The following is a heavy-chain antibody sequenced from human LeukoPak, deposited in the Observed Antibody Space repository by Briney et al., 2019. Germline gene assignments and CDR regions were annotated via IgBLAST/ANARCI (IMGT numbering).Heavy chain of an antibody. D-gene: IGHD3-22*01. CDR2: ISGSGGST. Sequence: GGSLRLSSAASGFTFSSYAMSWVRQAPGKGLEWVSAISGSGGSTYYADSVKGRFTISRDNSKNTLYLQMNSLRAEDTAVYYCASHHYYDSSGLDDYFDYWGQGTLVTVSS. V-gene: IGHV3-23*01. CDR1: GFTFSSYA. J-gene: IGHJ4*02. CDR3: ASHHYYDSSGLDDYFDY.